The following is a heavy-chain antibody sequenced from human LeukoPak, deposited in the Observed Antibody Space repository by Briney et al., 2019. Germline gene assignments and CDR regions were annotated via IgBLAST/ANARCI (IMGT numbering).Heavy chain of an antibody. Sequence: ASVKVSCEASGGTFSSYAISWVRQAPGQGLEWMGGIIPIFGTANYAQKFQGRVTITADESTSTAYMELSSLRSEDTAVYYCARAGSYSYGSHFDYWGQGTLVTVSS. CDR3: ARAGSYSYGSHFDY. J-gene: IGHJ4*02. CDR2: IIPIFGTA. D-gene: IGHD5-18*01. V-gene: IGHV1-69*13. CDR1: GGTFSSYA.